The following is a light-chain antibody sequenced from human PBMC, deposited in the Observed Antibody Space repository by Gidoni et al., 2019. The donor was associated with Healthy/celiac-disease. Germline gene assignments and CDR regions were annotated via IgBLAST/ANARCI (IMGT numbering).Light chain of an antibody. J-gene: IGLJ2*01. Sequence: YELTQPPSGSGAPGQPARITCSGDALPKQYAYWYQQKPGQAPVLVIYKDSERPSGIPERFSGSSSGTTVTLTISGVQAEDAADYYCQSADSSGTYVVFGGGTKLTVL. CDR3: QSADSSGTYVV. V-gene: IGLV3-25*03. CDR2: KDS. CDR1: ALPKQY.